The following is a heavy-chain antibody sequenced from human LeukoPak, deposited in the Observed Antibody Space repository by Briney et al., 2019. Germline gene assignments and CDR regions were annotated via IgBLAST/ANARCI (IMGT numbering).Heavy chain of an antibody. CDR3: ARVLELVFDY. Sequence: PGGSLRLSCAASGFTFSGYWMSWVRQAPGKGLEWVANIKQDGSEKYYVDSVKGRFTISRDNAKNSLYLQMNSLRAEDTAVYYCARVLELVFDYWGQGTLVTVSS. V-gene: IGHV3-7*01. CDR2: IKQDGSEK. CDR1: GFTFSGYW. D-gene: IGHD3-3*01. J-gene: IGHJ4*02.